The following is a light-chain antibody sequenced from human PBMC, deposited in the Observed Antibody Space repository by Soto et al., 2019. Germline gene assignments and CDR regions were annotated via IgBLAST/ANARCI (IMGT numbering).Light chain of an antibody. CDR3: QSYDSSLSGYI. CDR2: GNS. V-gene: IGLV1-40*01. Sequence: QSVVRQPPSVSGALWEGVTISGTGNSSNIGAGYDVHWYQQLPGTAPKLLIYGNSNRPSGVPDRFSGSKSGTSASLAITGLQAEDETNYYCQSYDSSLSGYIFGPGTKVTVL. J-gene: IGLJ1*01. CDR1: SSNIGAGYD.